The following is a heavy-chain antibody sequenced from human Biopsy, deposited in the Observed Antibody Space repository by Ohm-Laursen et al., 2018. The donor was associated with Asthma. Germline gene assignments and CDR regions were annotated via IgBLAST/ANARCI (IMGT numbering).Heavy chain of an antibody. Sequence: SQRLSCAASGFSFSRYGMHWVRQAPGKGLEWVANIKHDGTEKNHVDSLKGRFTISRDNAKNSLYLQMNSLRAEDTAVYYCARTFHFWSPYHAEHYQLWGQGTLVTVSS. V-gene: IGHV3-7*01. CDR3: ARTFHFWSPYHAEHYQL. J-gene: IGHJ1*01. CDR1: GFSFSRYG. D-gene: IGHD3-3*02. CDR2: IKHDGTEK.